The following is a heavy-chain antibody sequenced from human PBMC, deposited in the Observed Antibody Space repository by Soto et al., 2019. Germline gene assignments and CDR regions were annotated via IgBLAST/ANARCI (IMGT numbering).Heavy chain of an antibody. Sequence: QVQLQQWGAGLLKPSETLSLTCAVYGGSFSGYYWSWIRQPPGKGLEWIGEINHSGSTNYNPSLKSRVTISVETSKNQFSLKLSSVTAADTAVYYCATQLTTVTTKGGFDYWGQGTLVTVSS. CDR2: INHSGST. D-gene: IGHD4-17*01. J-gene: IGHJ4*02. CDR3: ATQLTTVTTKGGFDY. V-gene: IGHV4-34*01. CDR1: GGSFSGYY.